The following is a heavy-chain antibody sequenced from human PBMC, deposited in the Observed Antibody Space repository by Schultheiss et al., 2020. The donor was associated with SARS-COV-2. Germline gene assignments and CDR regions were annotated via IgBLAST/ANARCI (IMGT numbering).Heavy chain of an antibody. V-gene: IGHV3-33*06. D-gene: IGHD2-21*02. CDR2: IWYDGSKK. CDR1: GFTFSSYG. J-gene: IGHJ4*02. CDR3: AKEPPHIVVVTAIPDDY. Sequence: GGSLRLSCAASGFTFSSYGMHWVRQAPGKGLEWVAVIWYDGSKKYYADSVKGRFTISRDNSKNTLHLQMNSLRAEDTAVYYCAKEPPHIVVVTAIPDDYWGQGTLVTVSS.